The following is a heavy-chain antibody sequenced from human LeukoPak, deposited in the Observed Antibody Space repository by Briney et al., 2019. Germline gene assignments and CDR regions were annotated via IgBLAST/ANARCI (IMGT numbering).Heavy chain of an antibody. D-gene: IGHD1-26*01. CDR3: AKDLPGIVGAEPFDY. V-gene: IGHV3-7*03. CDR1: GFDFSNYW. J-gene: IGHJ4*02. CDR2: IKQDGSEK. Sequence: GGSLRLSCAASGFDFSNYWMYWVRQAPGKGLEWVANIKQDGSEKYYVDSVRGRFTISRDNAKNSLSLQMNSLRAEDTAVYYCAKDLPGIVGAEPFDYWGQGTLVTVSS.